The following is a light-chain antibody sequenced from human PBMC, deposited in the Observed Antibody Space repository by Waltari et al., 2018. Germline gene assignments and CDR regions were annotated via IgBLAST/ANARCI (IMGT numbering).Light chain of an antibody. V-gene: IGKV3-20*01. Sequence: ERVLTQSPGTLSLSPGERVTLSCRASQTIKSSHLAWDQQKAGQAPRLLIYGASSRATGIPDRCSGGGSGTDFTLTINRLQPEDFAVYHCQQYGSSPYTFGQGTKLAIK. CDR2: GAS. J-gene: IGKJ2*01. CDR1: QTIKSSH. CDR3: QQYGSSPYT.